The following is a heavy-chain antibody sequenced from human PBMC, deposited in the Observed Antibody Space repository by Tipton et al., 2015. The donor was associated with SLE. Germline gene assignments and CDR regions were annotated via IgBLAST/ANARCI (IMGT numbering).Heavy chain of an antibody. CDR1: GFTFSSYC. CDR3: ARDSTGDDAFDI. V-gene: IGHV3-7*01. Sequence: SLRLSCAASGFTFSSYCMSWVRQAPGKGLEWVANIKQDGSEKYYVDSVKGRFTISRDNAKNSLYLQMNSLRAEDTAVYYCARDSTGDDAFDIWGQGTMVTVSS. J-gene: IGHJ3*02. D-gene: IGHD7-27*01. CDR2: IKQDGSEK.